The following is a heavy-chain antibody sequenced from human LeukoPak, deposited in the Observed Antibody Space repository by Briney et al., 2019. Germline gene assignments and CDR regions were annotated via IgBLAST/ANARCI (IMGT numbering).Heavy chain of an antibody. V-gene: IGHV4-61*02. CDR1: GGSISSGSYY. J-gene: IGHJ4*02. Sequence: SETLSLTCTVSGGSISSGSYYWSWIRQPAGKGLEWIGRIYTSGSTNYNPSLKSRVTISVDTSKNQFSLKLSSVTAADTAVYYCARDLIRGGLKYLYFDYWGQGTLVTVSS. CDR3: ARDLIRGGLKYLYFDY. D-gene: IGHD2-15*01. CDR2: IYTSGST.